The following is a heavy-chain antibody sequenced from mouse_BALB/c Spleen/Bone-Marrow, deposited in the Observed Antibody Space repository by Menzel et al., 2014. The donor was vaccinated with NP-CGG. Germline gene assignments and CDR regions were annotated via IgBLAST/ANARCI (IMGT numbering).Heavy chain of an antibody. CDR3: ATYDGYYFDY. D-gene: IGHD1-2*01. CDR2: ISYSGST. J-gene: IGHJ2*01. Sequence: VQLQQSGPSLVKPSQTLSLPCSVTGDSIXSGYWNWIRKFPGNKLEYMGYISYSGSTYYNPSLKSRISITRDTSKNQYYLQLNSVTTEDTATYYCATYDGYYFDYWGQGTTLTVSS. CDR1: GDSIXSGY. V-gene: IGHV3-8*02.